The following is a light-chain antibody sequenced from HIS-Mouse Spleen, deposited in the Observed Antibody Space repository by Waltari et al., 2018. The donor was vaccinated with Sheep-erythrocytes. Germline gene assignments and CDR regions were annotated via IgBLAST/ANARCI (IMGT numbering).Light chain of an antibody. CDR2: DVS. V-gene: IGLV2-11*01. CDR1: SSDVGGYNY. Sequence: SAPPQPRSVSGSPGQSVTISCTGTSSDVGGYNYVSWYQQHPGKAPKLMIYDVSKRPTGVPDRFSGSKSGNTASLTISGLQAEDEADYYCCSYAGSYNHVFATGTKVTVL. J-gene: IGLJ1*01. CDR3: CSYAGSYNHV.